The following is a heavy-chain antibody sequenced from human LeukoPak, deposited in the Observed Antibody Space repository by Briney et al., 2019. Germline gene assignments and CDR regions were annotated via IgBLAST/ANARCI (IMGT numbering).Heavy chain of an antibody. CDR1: GYTFTSYG. J-gene: IGHJ6*02. CDR2: ISAYNGNT. V-gene: IGHV1-18*01. CDR3: ARDLSTRYYYYYGMDV. Sequence: GASVTVSCKASGYTFTSYGISWVRQAPGQGLEWMGGISAYNGNTNYAQKLQGRVTMTTDTSTSTAYMELRGLRSDATAVYYCARDLSTRYYYYYGMDVWGQGTTVTVSS.